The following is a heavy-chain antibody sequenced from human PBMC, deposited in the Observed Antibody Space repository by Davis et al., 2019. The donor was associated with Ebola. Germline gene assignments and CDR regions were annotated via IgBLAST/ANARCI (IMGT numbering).Heavy chain of an antibody. CDR3: ARGPEGATDDAFDI. CDR2: ISYDGSNK. J-gene: IGHJ3*02. CDR1: GFTFSSYT. D-gene: IGHD1-26*01. V-gene: IGHV3-30*04. Sequence: GESLKISCAASGFTFSSYTMHWVRQAPGKGLEWVAVISYDGSNKYYADSVKGRFTISRDNSKNTLYLQMNSLRAEDTAVYYCARGPEGATDDAFDIWGQGTMVTVSS.